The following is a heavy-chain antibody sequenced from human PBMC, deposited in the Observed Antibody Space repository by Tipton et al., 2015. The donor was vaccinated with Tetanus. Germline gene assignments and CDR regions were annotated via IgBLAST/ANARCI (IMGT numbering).Heavy chain of an antibody. J-gene: IGHJ4*02. Sequence: LRLSCTVSGGSISSYYWSWIRQSPGKGLEWIGYIYYSGITNYNPSLKSRVAISVDTSKNQFSLKLSSVTAADTAVYYCARGPYESGGYYYDNWGQGTLVTVSS. V-gene: IGHV4-59*01. D-gene: IGHD3-22*01. CDR3: ARGPYESGGYYYDN. CDR1: GGSISSYY. CDR2: IYYSGIT.